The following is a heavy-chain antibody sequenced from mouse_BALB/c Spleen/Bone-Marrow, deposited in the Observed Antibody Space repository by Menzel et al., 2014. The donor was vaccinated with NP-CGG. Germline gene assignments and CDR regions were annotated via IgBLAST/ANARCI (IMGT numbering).Heavy chain of an antibody. V-gene: IGHV5-17*02. CDR2: ISSGSSTI. CDR1: GITFSSFG. D-gene: IGHD1-1*01. CDR3: ARDYGYAMDY. Sequence: EVKVEESGGGLVQPGGPRKLSCAASGITFSSFGMHWVRQAPEKGLEWVAYISSGSSTIYYADTVKGRFTISRDNPKNTLFLQMTSLRSEDTAMYYCARDYGYAMDYWGQGTSVTVSS. J-gene: IGHJ4*01.